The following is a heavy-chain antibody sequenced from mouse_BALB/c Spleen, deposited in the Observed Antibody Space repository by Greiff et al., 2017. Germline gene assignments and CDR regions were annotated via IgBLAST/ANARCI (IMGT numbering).Heavy chain of an antibody. V-gene: IGHV1S137*01. CDR1: GYTFTDYA. Sequence: VQLQQSGAELVRPGVSVKISCKGSGYTFTDYAMHWVKQSHAKSLEWIGVISTYYGDASYNQKFKGKATMTVDKSSSTAYMELARLTSEDSAIYYCARRDGSSGGLFAYWGQGTLVTVSA. D-gene: IGHD1-1*01. CDR3: ARRDGSSGGLFAY. CDR2: ISTYYGDA. J-gene: IGHJ3*01.